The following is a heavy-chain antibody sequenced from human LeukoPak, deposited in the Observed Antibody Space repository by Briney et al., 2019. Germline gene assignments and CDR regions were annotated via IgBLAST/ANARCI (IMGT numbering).Heavy chain of an antibody. J-gene: IGHJ4*02. CDR1: GFSLSTTGVG. CDR2: VYWDNDK. V-gene: IGHV2-5*02. Sequence: SGPTLVNPTQTLTLTCTFSGFSLSTTGVGVGWIRQPPGKALEWLAVVYWDNDKRYSPSLKNRLTITKDTSKNQVVLSMTNMDPVDTATFYCAHPRQGSRTSGFYYFDYWGQGTLVAVSS. D-gene: IGHD6-13*01. CDR3: AHPRQGSRTSGFYYFDY.